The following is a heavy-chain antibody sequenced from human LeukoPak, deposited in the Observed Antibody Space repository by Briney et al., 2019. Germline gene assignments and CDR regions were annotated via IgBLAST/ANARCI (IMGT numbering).Heavy chain of an antibody. CDR2: IYHSGST. CDR1: GYSISRDYY. J-gene: IGHJ4*02. D-gene: IGHD3-22*01. CDR3: ARGVTYYYDSSGYPGDY. Sequence: PSETLSLTCTVSGYSISRDYYWGWIRQPPGKGLEWIGSIYHSGSTNYNPSLKSRVTISVDTSKNQFSLKLSSVTAADTAVYYCARGVTYYYDSSGYPGDYWGQGTLVTVSS. V-gene: IGHV4-38-2*02.